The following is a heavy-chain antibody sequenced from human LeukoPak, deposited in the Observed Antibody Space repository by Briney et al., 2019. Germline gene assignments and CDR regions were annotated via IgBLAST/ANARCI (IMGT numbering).Heavy chain of an antibody. V-gene: IGHV4-30-4*01. CDR1: GGSISSGDYY. D-gene: IGHD2-8*02. CDR3: AREDIVLGMDV. J-gene: IGHJ6*02. Sequence: SETLSLTRTVSGGSISSGDYYWSWIRQPPGKGLEWIGYIYYSGSTYYNPSLKSRVTISVDTSKNQFSLKLSSVTAADTAVYYCAREDIVLGMDVWGQGTTVTVSS. CDR2: IYYSGST.